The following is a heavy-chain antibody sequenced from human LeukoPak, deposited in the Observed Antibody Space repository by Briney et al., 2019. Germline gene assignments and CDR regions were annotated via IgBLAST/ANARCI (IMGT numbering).Heavy chain of an antibody. J-gene: IGHJ3*02. V-gene: IGHV1-18*01. CDR3: ARPLYDSSASAFDI. CDR2: ISAYNGNT. D-gene: IGHD3-22*01. CDR1: GYTFTSYG. Sequence: ASVKVSCKASGYTFTSYGISWVRQAPGQGLEWMGWISAYNGNTNYAQKLQGRVTMTTDTSTSTAYMELRSLRSDDTAVYYCARPLYDSSASAFDIWGQGTMVTVSS.